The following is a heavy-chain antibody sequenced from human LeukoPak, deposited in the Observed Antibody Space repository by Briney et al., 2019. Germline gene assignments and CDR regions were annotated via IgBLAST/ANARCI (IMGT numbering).Heavy chain of an antibody. CDR3: ARGLRSGGWYRYAYYFDY. D-gene: IGHD6-19*01. V-gene: IGHV4-4*07. Sequence: SETLSLTCTVSGGSISSYYWSRIRQPPGKGLEWIGRIYASGSTNYNPSLKSRVTMSVDTSKNQFSLKLSSVTAADTAVYYCARGLRSGGWYRYAYYFDYWGQGTLVTVSS. J-gene: IGHJ4*02. CDR2: IYASGST. CDR1: GGSISSYY.